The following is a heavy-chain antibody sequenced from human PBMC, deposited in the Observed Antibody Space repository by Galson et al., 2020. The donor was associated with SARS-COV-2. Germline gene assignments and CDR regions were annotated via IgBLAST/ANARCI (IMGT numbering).Heavy chain of an antibody. CDR1: GGSISSGDYY. V-gene: IGHV4-30-4*01. J-gene: IGHJ5*02. CDR2: IYYSGST. CDR3: ARTVIAAPGIAFHRYNWFDP. Sequence: SETLSLTCTVSGGSISSGDYYWSWIRQPPGKGLEWIGYIYYSGSTYYKPSLKSRVTMSVDTSKNQFSLKLKSVTAADTAMYYCARTVIAAPGIAFHRYNWFDPWGQGTLVTVSS. D-gene: IGHD6-13*01.